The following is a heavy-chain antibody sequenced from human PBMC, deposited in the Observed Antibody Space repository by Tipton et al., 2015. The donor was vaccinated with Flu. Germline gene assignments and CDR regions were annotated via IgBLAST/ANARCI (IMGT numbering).Heavy chain of an antibody. V-gene: IGHV4-4*07. Sequence: LACTVSGGSISSFYWSWIRQPAGKGLEWIGRIYTSGGSKYNPSLRGRLTMSVDASKREFSLKLSSVTAADTAVYYCARGSGSGTFMIFDFWGQGMLVTVSS. D-gene: IGHD3-10*01. J-gene: IGHJ4*02. CDR3: ARGSGSGTFMIFDF. CDR2: IYTSGGS. CDR1: GGSISSFY.